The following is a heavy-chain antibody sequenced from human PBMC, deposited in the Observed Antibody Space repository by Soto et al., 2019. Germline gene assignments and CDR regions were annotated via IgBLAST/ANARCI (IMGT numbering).Heavy chain of an antibody. CDR3: ARGRYSKGGDFAY. CDR2: TYYSGTS. Sequence: QVQLQESGPGLVKPSQTLSLTCTVSGGSISSGGYYWTWIRQHPGKDLEWIGGTYYSGTSYYNPSHNSRLPISADTSKNQSSLKVTSLTAADTAVYFCARGRYSKGGDFAYWGQGTLVTVSS. V-gene: IGHV4-31*03. CDR1: GGSISSGGYY. D-gene: IGHD5-18*01. J-gene: IGHJ4*02.